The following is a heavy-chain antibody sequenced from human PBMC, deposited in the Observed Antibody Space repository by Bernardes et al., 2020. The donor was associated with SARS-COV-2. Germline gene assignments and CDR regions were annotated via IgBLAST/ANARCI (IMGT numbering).Heavy chain of an antibody. CDR2: IIPILGIA. D-gene: IGHD2-8*01. CDR3: ARGEWAPNYFYYYDMDV. V-gene: IGHV1-69*04. CDR1: GGTFSSYV. Sequence: SVKVSCKASGGTFSSYVISWVRQAPGQGLEWMGRIIPILGIANYAQKFQGRVTITADKSTSTAYMELSSLRSEDTAVYYCARGEWAPNYFYYYDMDVWGQGTTVTVSS. J-gene: IGHJ6*02.